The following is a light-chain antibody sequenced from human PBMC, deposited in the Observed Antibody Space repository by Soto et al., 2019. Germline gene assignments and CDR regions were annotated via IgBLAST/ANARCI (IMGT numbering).Light chain of an antibody. V-gene: IGKV1-5*03. Sequence: DIQMTQSPSTLSASVGDRVTITCRASQSISTWLAWYQQKPGKAPNLLIYKASSLESGVPSSFSGSGSGTEFTLTISSLQSDDFATYYCQQYKSYPYTCGQGTKLEIK. CDR1: QSISTW. J-gene: IGKJ2*01. CDR2: KAS. CDR3: QQYKSYPYT.